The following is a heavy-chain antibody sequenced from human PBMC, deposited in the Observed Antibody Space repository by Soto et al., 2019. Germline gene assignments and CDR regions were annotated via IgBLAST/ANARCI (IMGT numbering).Heavy chain of an antibody. CDR2: IYYSGST. J-gene: IGHJ4*02. Sequence: SETLSLTCTVSGGSISSYYWSWIRQPPGKGLEWIGYIYYSGSTNYNPSLKSRVTISVDTSKNQFSLKLSSVTAADTAVYYCARTSHGIAAAGHFDYWGQGTLVTVSS. CDR1: GGSISSYY. CDR3: ARTSHGIAAAGHFDY. D-gene: IGHD6-13*01. V-gene: IGHV4-59*08.